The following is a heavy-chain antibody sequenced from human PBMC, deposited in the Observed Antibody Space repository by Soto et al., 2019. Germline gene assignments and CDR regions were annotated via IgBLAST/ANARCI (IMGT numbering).Heavy chain of an antibody. Sequence: QVQLVQSGAEVKKPGSSVKVSCKASGGTFSSYAISWVRQAPGQGLEWMGGIIPIFGTANYAQKFQGRVTITADESTSTAYMELSSLRSEDMAVYYCAREKRATITSRRFAFDIWSQGTMVTVSS. CDR2: IIPIFGTA. CDR3: AREKRATITSRRFAFDI. V-gene: IGHV1-69*12. J-gene: IGHJ3*02. CDR1: GGTFSSYA. D-gene: IGHD5-12*01.